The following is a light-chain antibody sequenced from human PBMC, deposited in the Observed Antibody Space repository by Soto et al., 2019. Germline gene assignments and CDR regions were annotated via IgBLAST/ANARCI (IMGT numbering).Light chain of an antibody. V-gene: IGKV3-20*01. CDR2: GAS. CDR1: QSVSSSY. Sequence: IVLTQSPGTLSLSPGERATLSCRASQSVSSSYLAWYQQKPGQAPRLLIYGASSRATGIPDRFSGSGSGTDFTLTISRLEPEDFALYYCQQYGSSTITFGQGTRLEIK. CDR3: QQYGSSTIT. J-gene: IGKJ5*01.